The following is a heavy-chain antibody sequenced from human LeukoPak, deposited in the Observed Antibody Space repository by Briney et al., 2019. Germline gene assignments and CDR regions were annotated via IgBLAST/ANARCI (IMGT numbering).Heavy chain of an antibody. CDR2: IYHSGST. V-gene: IGHV4-30-2*01. D-gene: IGHD3-10*01. CDR1: GGSISSGGYS. Sequence: PSKTLSLTCAVSGGSISSGGYSWSWIRQPPGKGLEWIGYIYHSGSTYYNPSLKSRVTISVDRSKNQFSLKLSSVTAADTAVYYCASTISTRGMDVWGQGTTVTVSS. J-gene: IGHJ6*02. CDR3: ASTISTRGMDV.